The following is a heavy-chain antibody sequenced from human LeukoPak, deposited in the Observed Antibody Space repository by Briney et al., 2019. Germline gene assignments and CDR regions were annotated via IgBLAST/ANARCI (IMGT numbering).Heavy chain of an antibody. CDR2: IEASGGAT. D-gene: IGHD6-19*01. V-gene: IGHV3-23*01. CDR3: AKGSGSGWYRWFAP. J-gene: IGHJ5*02. CDR1: GFTFSDYA. Sequence: GRSLRLSCAASGFTFSDYAMYWVRQAPGKGLEWVSSIEASGGATYYADSVKGRFTISRDNSKNTFYLQMNSLRAEDTAVYYCAKGSGSGWYRWFAPWGQGTLVTVSS.